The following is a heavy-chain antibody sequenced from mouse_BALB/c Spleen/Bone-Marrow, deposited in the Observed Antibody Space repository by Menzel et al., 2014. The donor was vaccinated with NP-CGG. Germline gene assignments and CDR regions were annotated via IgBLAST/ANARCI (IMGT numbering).Heavy chain of an antibody. V-gene: IGHV1S81*02. CDR3: SRLPH. CDR2: INPSNGGT. J-gene: IGHJ4*01. D-gene: IGHD5-1*01. Sequence: QVQLQQSGAELAKPGASVKLSCKASGYTFTSYYMYWVKQRPGQGLEWIGEINPSNGGTNFNEKFKSRATLTGDKSSSTAYMQLRSLTSEDSAVYYCSRLPHWGQGTSVTVSS. CDR1: GYTFTSYY.